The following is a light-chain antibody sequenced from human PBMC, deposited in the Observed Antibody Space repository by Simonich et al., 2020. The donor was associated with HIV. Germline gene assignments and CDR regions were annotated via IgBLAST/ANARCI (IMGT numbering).Light chain of an antibody. CDR2: DVS. CDR1: SSDVGGYNY. V-gene: IGLV2-11*02. Sequence: QSALTQSASVSGSPGQSITIACTGTSSDVGGYNYVSWYQQTPGKAPKLLIYDVSKRPSGGPDRFSGSKSGNTASLTISGLQAEDEADYYCCSYAGNYNWVFGGGTKLTVL. J-gene: IGLJ3*02. CDR3: CSYAGNYNWV.